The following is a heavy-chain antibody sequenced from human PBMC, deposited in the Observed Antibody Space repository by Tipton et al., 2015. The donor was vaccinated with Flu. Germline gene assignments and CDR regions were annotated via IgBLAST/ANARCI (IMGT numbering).Heavy chain of an antibody. CDR1: GGSISGYY. D-gene: IGHD4-23*01. CDR3: ATGYRGGGNRYYFDY. J-gene: IGHJ4*02. CDR2: IYYSGST. V-gene: IGHV4-59*01. Sequence: TLSLTCTVSGGSISGYYWTWIRQPPGKGLEWIGYIYYSGSTNYNPSLKSRVTISVDTSKNQFSLKLSSVTAADTAVYYCATGYRGGGNRYYFDYWGQGTLVTVSS.